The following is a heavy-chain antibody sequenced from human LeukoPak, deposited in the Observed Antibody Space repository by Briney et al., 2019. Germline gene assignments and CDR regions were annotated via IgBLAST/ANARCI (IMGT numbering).Heavy chain of an antibody. CDR1: GFTFSDYG. Sequence: PGGPLRLSCAASGFTFSDYGMHWVRQAPGKGLDWVANIWYDGSVKYYADSVKGRFTISRDNSKNTVSLQMDSLRVEATAVYYCARRARLYFYMDVWGKGTTVTVSS. V-gene: IGHV3-33*01. D-gene: IGHD3-9*01. J-gene: IGHJ6*04. CDR2: IWYDGSVK. CDR3: ARRARLYFYMDV.